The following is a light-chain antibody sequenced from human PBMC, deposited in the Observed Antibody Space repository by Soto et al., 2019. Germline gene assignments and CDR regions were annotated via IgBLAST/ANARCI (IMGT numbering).Light chain of an antibody. CDR2: DVR. Sequence: QSALTQPASVSGSPGQSITISCTGTSSDVGGYNYVSWYQQHPGKAPKLKIYDVRNRPSGVSNRFSGSKSVNTASLTISGLQHEVEDDYYCSSYTTISNYVFGTGTKVTVL. J-gene: IGLJ1*01. CDR3: SSYTTISNYV. V-gene: IGLV2-14*01. CDR1: SSDVGGYNY.